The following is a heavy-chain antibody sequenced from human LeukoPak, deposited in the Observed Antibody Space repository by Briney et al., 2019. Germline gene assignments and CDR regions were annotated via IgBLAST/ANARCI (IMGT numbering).Heavy chain of an antibody. CDR1: GGSFSGYY. CDR3: AANRRPTAARPWAFDI. CDR2: INHSGST. V-gene: IGHV4-34*01. Sequence: KTSETLSLTCAVYGGSFSGYYWSWIRQPPGKGLEWIGEINHSGSTNYNPSLKSRVTISVDTSKNQFSLKLSSVTAADTAVYYCAANRRPTAARPWAFDIWGQGTMVTVSS. J-gene: IGHJ3*02. D-gene: IGHD6-6*01.